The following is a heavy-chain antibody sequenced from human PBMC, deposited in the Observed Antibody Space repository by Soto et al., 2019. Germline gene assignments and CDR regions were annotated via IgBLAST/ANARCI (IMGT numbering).Heavy chain of an antibody. CDR2: INHSGST. Sequence: QVQLQQWGAGLLKPSETLSLTCAVYGGSFSGYYWSWIRQPPGKGLEWIGEINHSGSTNYNPSLKSRVTISVDTSKNQFSLKLSSVTAADTAVYYCARGRGYCSGGSCYSNNYYYYYMDVWGKGTTVTVSS. J-gene: IGHJ6*03. V-gene: IGHV4-34*01. CDR1: GGSFSGYY. CDR3: ARGRGYCSGGSCYSNNYYYYYMDV. D-gene: IGHD2-15*01.